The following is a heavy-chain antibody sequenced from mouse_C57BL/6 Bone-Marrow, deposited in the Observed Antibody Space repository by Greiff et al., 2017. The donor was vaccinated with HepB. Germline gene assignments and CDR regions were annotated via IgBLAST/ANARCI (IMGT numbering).Heavy chain of an antibody. V-gene: IGHV1-50*01. J-gene: IGHJ4*01. CDR2: IDPSDSYT. Sequence: QVQLQQPGAELVKPGASVKLSCKASGYTFTSYWMQWVNQRPGQGLEWIGEIDPSDSYTNYNQKFKGKATLTVDTSSSTAYMQLSSLTSEDSAVYYCARLGYYFWGQGTSVTVSS. CDR3: ARLGYYF. CDR1: GYTFTSYW. D-gene: IGHD1-1*01.